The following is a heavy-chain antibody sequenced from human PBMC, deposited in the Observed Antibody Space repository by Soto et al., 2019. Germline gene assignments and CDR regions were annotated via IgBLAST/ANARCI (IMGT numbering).Heavy chain of an antibody. D-gene: IGHD2-2*01. CDR1: GFTFSTYR. CDR3: ARQVLYGFDT. Sequence: GGSLRLSCAASGFTFSTYRMHWVRQAPGKGLVWVSRIHSDGSSTNYADSVKGRFTVSRDNAKNTLYLQMNGLRAEDTAVYYCARQVLYGFDTWGQGTMVTVSS. CDR2: IHSDGSST. V-gene: IGHV3-74*01. J-gene: IGHJ3*02.